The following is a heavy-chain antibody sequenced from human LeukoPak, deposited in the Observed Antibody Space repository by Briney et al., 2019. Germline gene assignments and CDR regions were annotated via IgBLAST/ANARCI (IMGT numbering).Heavy chain of an antibody. CDR1: GFTFNNAW. CDR3: AKALGYCSGGSCYVGVDY. J-gene: IGHJ4*02. Sequence: GGSLRLSCAASGFTFNNAWMNWVRQAPGKGLEWVGRIKSKNVGGTTDYAAPVKGRFTISRDDSKNTVYLQMNSLKIEDTAVYYCAKALGYCSGGSCYVGVDYWGQGTLVTVSS. V-gene: IGHV3-15*01. CDR2: IKSKNVGGTT. D-gene: IGHD2-15*01.